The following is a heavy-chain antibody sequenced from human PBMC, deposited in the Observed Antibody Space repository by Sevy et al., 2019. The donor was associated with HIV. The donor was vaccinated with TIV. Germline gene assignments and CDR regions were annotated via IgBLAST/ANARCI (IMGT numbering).Heavy chain of an antibody. V-gene: IGHV4-61*01. CDR1: GDSVSSGNYF. J-gene: IGHJ4*02. D-gene: IGHD3-10*01. Sequence: SETLSLTCTVFGDSVSSGNYFWTWIRQPPGKGLEWIGYIYYSGSTNYNLSLKSRLTLSVDTSNNQFSLKVRSVTAADTAVYYCARETRMGSYFFDYWGQGALVTVSS. CDR3: ARETRMGSYFFDY. CDR2: IYYSGST.